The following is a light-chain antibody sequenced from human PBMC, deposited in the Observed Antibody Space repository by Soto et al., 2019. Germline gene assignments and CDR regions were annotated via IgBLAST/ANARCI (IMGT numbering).Light chain of an antibody. Sequence: EIVMTQSPATLSVSPGERVTLHCRASQSATSNLAWYQHKPGQAPRLLIYGASSRATGIPDRFSGSGSGTDFTLTISRLESENFAVYHCHQYGSSPITFGGGTKVDIK. J-gene: IGKJ4*01. CDR1: QSATSN. V-gene: IGKV3-20*01. CDR2: GAS. CDR3: HQYGSSPIT.